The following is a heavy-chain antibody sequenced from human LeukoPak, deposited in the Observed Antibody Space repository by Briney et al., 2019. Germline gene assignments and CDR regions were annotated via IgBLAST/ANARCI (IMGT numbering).Heavy chain of an antibody. CDR1: GFTFSSYE. Sequence: GGSLRLSCAASGFTFSSYEMNWVRQAPGKGLEWVSYISSSGSTIYYADSVKGRFTISRDNAKNSLYLQMNSLRAEDTAVYYCARGRVTSYDYWGQGTLVTVSS. CDR3: ARGRVTSYDY. V-gene: IGHV3-48*03. CDR2: ISSSGSTI. D-gene: IGHD2-21*02. J-gene: IGHJ4*02.